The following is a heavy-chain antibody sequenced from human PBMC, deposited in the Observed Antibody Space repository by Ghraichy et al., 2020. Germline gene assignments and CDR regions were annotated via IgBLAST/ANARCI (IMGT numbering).Heavy chain of an antibody. CDR2: VSGSGGAT. D-gene: IGHD3-16*02. CDR1: GFTFGSHV. CDR3: ARDPLYGENYFDY. Sequence: GGSLRLSCEPSGFTFGSHVMNWVRQAPGKWLEWVSDVSGSGGATHYADSVKGRFIISRDNSKNTLYLEMSSLSPEDTAFYYCARDPLYGENYFDYWGRGTLVTVST. V-gene: IGHV3-23*01. J-gene: IGHJ4*02.